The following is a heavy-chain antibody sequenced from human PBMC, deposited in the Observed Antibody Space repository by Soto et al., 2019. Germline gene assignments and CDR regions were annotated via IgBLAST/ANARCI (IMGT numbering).Heavy chain of an antibody. CDR2: IYYSGST. D-gene: IGHD3-3*01. V-gene: IGHV4-39*06. CDR3: ATAYYDFWSGYSNWFDP. CDR1: GGSISSSSYY. Sequence: SETLSLTCTVSGGSISSSSYYWGWIRQPPGKGLEWIGSIYYSGSTYYNPSLKSRVTISVDTSKNQFPLKLSSVTAADTVVYYCATAYYDFWSGYSNWFDPWGQGTLVTVSS. J-gene: IGHJ5*02.